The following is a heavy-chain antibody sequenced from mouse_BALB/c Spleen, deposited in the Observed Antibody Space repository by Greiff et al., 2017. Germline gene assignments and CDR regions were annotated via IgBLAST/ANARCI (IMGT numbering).Heavy chain of an antibody. CDR3: ARSGLRAMDY. J-gene: IGHJ4*01. D-gene: IGHD3-1*01. CDR2: ISSGSSTI. CDR1: GFTFSSFG. V-gene: IGHV5-17*02. Sequence: VQLKESGGGLVQPGGSRKLSCAASGFTFSSFGMHWVRQAPEKGLEWVAYISSGSSTIYYADTVKGRFTISRDNPKNTLFLQMTSLRSEDTAMYYCARSGLRAMDYWGQGTSVTVSS.